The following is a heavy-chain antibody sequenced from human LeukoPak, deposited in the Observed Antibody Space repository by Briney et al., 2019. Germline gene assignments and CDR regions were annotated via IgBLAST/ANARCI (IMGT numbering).Heavy chain of an antibody. CDR3: AKVGVGGSYYADY. CDR1: GFTFSSYA. J-gene: IGHJ4*02. Sequence: TGGSLRLSCAASGFTFSSYAMSWVRQAPGKGLEWVSYIRSSGSTIYYADSVRGRFTISRDNAKRSLFLQLNSLRAEDTAVFYCAKVGVGGSYYADYWGQGTLVTVSS. V-gene: IGHV3-48*04. D-gene: IGHD1-26*01. CDR2: IRSSGSTI.